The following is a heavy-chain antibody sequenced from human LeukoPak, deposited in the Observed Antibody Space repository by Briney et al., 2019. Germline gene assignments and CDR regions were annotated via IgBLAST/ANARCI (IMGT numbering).Heavy chain of an antibody. CDR1: GFTFSSYA. CDR2: ISGSGCST. D-gene: IGHD4-23*01. Sequence: GGSLRLSCAASGFTFSSYAMSWVRQAPGKGLEWVSAISGSGCSTYYADSVKGRFTISRDNSKNTLYLQMNGLRAEDTAVYYCAKDYGYGGNFYYCGQGTLVTVSS. CDR3: AKDYGYGGNFYY. V-gene: IGHV3-23*01. J-gene: IGHJ4*02.